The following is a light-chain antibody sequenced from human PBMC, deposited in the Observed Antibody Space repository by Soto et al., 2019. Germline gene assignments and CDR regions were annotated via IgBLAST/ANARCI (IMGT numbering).Light chain of an antibody. CDR2: EVS. Sequence: QSALTQPASVSGSPGQSITISCTGSNSDVGGYNYVSWYQQHPGKAPKLMIYEVSNRPSGVSYRFSGSKSGNTASLTISGLQTEDEADYYCSSYSGSATPVVFGGGTKLTVL. CDR3: SSYSGSATPVV. J-gene: IGLJ2*01. CDR1: NSDVGGYNY. V-gene: IGLV2-14*01.